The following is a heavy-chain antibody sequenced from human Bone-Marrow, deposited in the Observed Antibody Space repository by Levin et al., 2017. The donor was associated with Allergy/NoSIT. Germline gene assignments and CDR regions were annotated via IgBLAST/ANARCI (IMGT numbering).Heavy chain of an antibody. D-gene: IGHD5-24*01. CDR1: GFTFSSYA. CDR2: ISYDGSNK. J-gene: IGHJ4*02. Sequence: PGGSLRLSCAASGFTFSSYAMNWVRQAPGKGLEWVAVISYDGSNKNYADSVKGRFTISRDNSKNTLYLQMNSLRVEDTAVYYCAREDGYNYNYFDYWGQGTLVTVSS. V-gene: IGHV3-30*04. CDR3: AREDGYNYNYFDY.